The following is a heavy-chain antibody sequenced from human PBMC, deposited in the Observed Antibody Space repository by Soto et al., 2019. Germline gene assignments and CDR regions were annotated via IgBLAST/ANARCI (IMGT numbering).Heavy chain of an antibody. CDR2: ILYSGSI. D-gene: IGHD6-19*01. V-gene: IGHV4-39*01. Sequence: QLQLQESGPGLVKPSETLSLTCTVSGGSITRNNHYWGWIRQSPGKGLEWIGSILYSGSINYNPSLTSRVTISVETSKNQFSLKMSSVTAADTAVYYCARLGSSGWYQGSYFDYWGQGTLVNVSS. J-gene: IGHJ4*02. CDR3: ARLGSSGWYQGSYFDY. CDR1: GGSITRNNHY.